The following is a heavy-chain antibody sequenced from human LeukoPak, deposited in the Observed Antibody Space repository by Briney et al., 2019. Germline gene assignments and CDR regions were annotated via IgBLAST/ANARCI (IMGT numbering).Heavy chain of an antibody. CDR2: ISYSGST. V-gene: IGHV4-31*03. J-gene: IGHJ5*02. D-gene: IGHD6-19*01. Sequence: SQALSLTCTVSAGSISSGGYYWSWIRQHPGKGLEWIGYISYSGSTYYNPSLKSRVTISVDTSKNQFSLKLSSVTAADTAVYYCARDRYSSGWTYIWFDPWGQGTLVTVSS. CDR1: AGSISSGGYY. CDR3: ARDRYSSGWTYIWFDP.